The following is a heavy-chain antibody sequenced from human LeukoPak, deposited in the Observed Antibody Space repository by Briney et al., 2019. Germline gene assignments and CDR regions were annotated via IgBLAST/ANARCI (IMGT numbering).Heavy chain of an antibody. CDR2: ISYDGSNK. CDR3: ARDYGSGRGYYYMDV. J-gene: IGHJ6*03. Sequence: GGSLRLSCAASGFTFSSYAMHWVRQAPGKGLEWVAVISYDGSNKYYADSVKGRFTISRDNSKNTLYLQMNSLRAEDTAVYYCARDYGSGRGYYYMDVWGKGTTVTVSS. CDR1: GFTFSSYA. V-gene: IGHV3-30*14. D-gene: IGHD3-10*01.